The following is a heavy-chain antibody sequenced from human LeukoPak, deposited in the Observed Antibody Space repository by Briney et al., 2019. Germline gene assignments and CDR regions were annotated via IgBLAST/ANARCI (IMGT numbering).Heavy chain of an antibody. V-gene: IGHV4-59*08. D-gene: IGHD3-22*01. J-gene: IGHJ3*02. CDR3: ARHRLHRLYYDSGGYYHDAFDI. CDR1: GGSISSYY. Sequence: TSETLSLTCTVSGGSISSYYWSWIRQPPGKGLEWIGYIYYSGSTNYNPSLKSRVTMSVDTSKNQFSLKLSSVTAADTAVYYCARHRLHRLYYDSGGYYHDAFDIWGQGTMVTVSS. CDR2: IYYSGST.